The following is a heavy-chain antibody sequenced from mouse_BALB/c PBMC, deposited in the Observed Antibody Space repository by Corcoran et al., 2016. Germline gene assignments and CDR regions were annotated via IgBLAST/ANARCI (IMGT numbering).Heavy chain of an antibody. CDR3: GRSREGNYVVY. V-gene: IGHV14-3*02. D-gene: IGHD2-1*01. CDR2: VDRASGNT. CDR1: GFNIKDTY. J-gene: IGHJ2*01. Sequence: EVQLQQSGAELVKPGASVKLSCTASGFNIKDTYMHWVKQRPAQGLEWIGRVDRASGNTKYDPNFQGKATMTADTSSNTVYPQLSSLTSEATAVYYCGRSREGNYVVYWGQGTTLTVSS.